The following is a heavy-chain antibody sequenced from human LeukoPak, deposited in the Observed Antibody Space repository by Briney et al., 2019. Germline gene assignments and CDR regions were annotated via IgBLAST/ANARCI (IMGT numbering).Heavy chain of an antibody. CDR3: ARRGLLPLDY. V-gene: IGHV4-34*01. CDR1: GGSFSGYY. D-gene: IGHD3/OR15-3a*01. Sequence: SETLSLTCAVYGGSFSGYYWSWIRQPPGKGLEWIGEINHSGSTNYNPSLKSRVTISVDTSKNQFSLKLSSVTAADTAVYYCARRGLLPLDYWGQGTLVTVSS. J-gene: IGHJ4*02. CDR2: INHSGST.